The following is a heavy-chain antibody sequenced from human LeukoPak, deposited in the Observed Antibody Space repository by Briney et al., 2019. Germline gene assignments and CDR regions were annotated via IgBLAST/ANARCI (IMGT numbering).Heavy chain of an antibody. CDR1: GFTFSSYA. D-gene: IGHD2-2*01. Sequence: PGGSLRLSCAASGFTFSSYAMSWVRQAPGKGLEWVSAISGSGGSTYYADSVKGRFTISRDNSKNTLYLQMNSLRAEDTAVYYCAKALAGYCSSTSCYQEGTAGYYYYGMDVWGKGTTVTVSS. V-gene: IGHV3-23*01. CDR3: AKALAGYCSSTSCYQEGTAGYYYYGMDV. J-gene: IGHJ6*04. CDR2: ISGSGGST.